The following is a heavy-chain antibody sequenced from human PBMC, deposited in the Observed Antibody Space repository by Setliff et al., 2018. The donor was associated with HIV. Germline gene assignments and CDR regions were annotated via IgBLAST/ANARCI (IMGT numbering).Heavy chain of an antibody. V-gene: IGHV3-11*04. D-gene: IGHD4-17*01. CDR1: GFTFSDYY. Sequence: PGGSLRLSCAASGFTFSDYYMNWVPQAPGKGLEWVSSISSSTTIYYADSVKGRFTISRDDDRNSLYLQMNGLRAEDTAVYYCARGPTTVTNYYYYYMDVWGKGTTVTVSS. J-gene: IGHJ6*03. CDR3: ARGPTTVTNYYYYYMDV. CDR2: ISSSTTI.